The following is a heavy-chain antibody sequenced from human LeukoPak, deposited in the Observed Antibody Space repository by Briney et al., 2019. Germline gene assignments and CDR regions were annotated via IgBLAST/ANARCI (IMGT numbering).Heavy chain of an antibody. V-gene: IGHV1-2*02. CDR2: INPNSGGT. Sequence: ASVKVSCKASGYTFTGYYMHWVRQAPGQGLEWMGWINPNSGGTNYAQKFQGRVTMTRDTSISTAYMELSRLRSEDTAVYYCARGGYYDFWSAKTRWFDPWGQGTLVTVSS. D-gene: IGHD3-3*01. CDR3: ARGGYYDFWSAKTRWFDP. CDR1: GYTFTGYY. J-gene: IGHJ5*02.